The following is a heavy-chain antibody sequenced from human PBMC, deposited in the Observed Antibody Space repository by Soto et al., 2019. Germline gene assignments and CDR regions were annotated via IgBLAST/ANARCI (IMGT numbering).Heavy chain of an antibody. J-gene: IGHJ6*02. CDR1: GFSLSTTGVG. Sequence: SCPTLVKPTQTLTRTCTFSGFSLSTTGVGVGWIRQPPGKALEWLALIYWDDDKRYNPSLNSRLTITKDTSKNQVVLAMTNMDPVDTATYYCVQSRCGGDCHQSYSSHSYYGLDVWGQGA. CDR3: VQSRCGGDCHQSYSSHSYYGLDV. CDR2: IYWDDDK. V-gene: IGHV2-5*02. D-gene: IGHD2-21*02.